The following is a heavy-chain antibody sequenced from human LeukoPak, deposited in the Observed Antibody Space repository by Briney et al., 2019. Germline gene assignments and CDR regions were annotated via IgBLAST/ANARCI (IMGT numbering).Heavy chain of an antibody. J-gene: IGHJ4*02. V-gene: IGHV3-7*01. CDR1: GFTFSSYW. CDR3: AREWFGDLLF. D-gene: IGHD3-10*01. Sequence: PGGPLRLSCAASGFTFSSYWMSWVRQAPGKGLEWVANIKQHGSETYYVDSVKGRFTISRDNAKNSLYLQMNSLRAEDTAVYYCAREWFGDLLFWGQETLVTVSS. CDR2: IKQHGSET.